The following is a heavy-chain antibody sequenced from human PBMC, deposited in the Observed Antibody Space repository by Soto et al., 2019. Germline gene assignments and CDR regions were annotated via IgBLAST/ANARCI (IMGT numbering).Heavy chain of an antibody. Sequence: PSETLSLTCAVSGGSISSGGYSWSWIRQPPGKGLEWIGSIYYSGSTYNNPSLKSRVTISVDTSKNQFSLKLSSVTAADTAVYYCAREDYIYGSIDYWGQGTLVTVSS. CDR2: IYYSGST. V-gene: IGHV4-30-2*03. CDR3: AREDYIYGSIDY. J-gene: IGHJ4*02. D-gene: IGHD5-18*01. CDR1: GGSISSGGYS.